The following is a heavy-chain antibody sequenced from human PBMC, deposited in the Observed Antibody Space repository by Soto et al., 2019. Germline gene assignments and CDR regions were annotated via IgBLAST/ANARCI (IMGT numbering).Heavy chain of an antibody. CDR3: AREYYYDSSGYYYDLYYFDY. CDR1: GYTFTSYG. V-gene: IGHV1-18*01. J-gene: IGHJ4*02. D-gene: IGHD3-22*01. CDR2: ISAYNGNT. Sequence: QVQLVQSGAEVKKPGASVKVSCKASGYTFTSYGISWVRQAPGQGREWMGWISAYNGNTNYAQKLQGRVTMTTDTSTSTAYMELRSLRSDDTAVYYCAREYYYDSSGYYYDLYYFDYWGQGTLVTVSS.